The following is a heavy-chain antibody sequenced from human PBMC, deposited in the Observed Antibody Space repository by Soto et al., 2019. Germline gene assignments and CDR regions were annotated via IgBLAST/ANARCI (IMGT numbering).Heavy chain of an antibody. CDR1: GFTFSDYG. V-gene: IGHV3-30*18. CDR2: ISHEGGTQ. Sequence: GAPLRLSCTASGFTFSDYGIDWIRQALGKGLEWVAVISHEGGTQYYADSVSGRFTVSSDNSNNILYLQMARLRPEARAVYFCAKEGAPKVSRWDDYWGQGTLVTVYS. D-gene: IGHD1-26*01. J-gene: IGHJ4*02. CDR3: AKEGAPKVSRWDDY.